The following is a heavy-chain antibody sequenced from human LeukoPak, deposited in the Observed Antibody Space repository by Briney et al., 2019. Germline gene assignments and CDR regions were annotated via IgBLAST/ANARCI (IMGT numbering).Heavy chain of an antibody. CDR3: ARGGYYGSGDP. Sequence: ASVEVSCKAFGYTFTSYAMHWVRQAPGQGLEWMGWISAYNGNTNYAQKLQGRVTMTTDTSTSTAYMELRSLRSDDTAVYYCARGGYYGSGDPWGQGTLVTVSS. D-gene: IGHD3-10*01. V-gene: IGHV1-18*01. J-gene: IGHJ5*02. CDR2: ISAYNGNT. CDR1: GYTFTSYA.